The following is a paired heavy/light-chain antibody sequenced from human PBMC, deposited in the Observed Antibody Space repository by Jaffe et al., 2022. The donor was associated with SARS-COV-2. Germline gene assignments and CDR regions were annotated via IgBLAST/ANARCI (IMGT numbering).Heavy chain of an antibody. J-gene: IGHJ3*02. Sequence: EVHLVESGGGLVQPGGSLRLSCAASGFNISTSTMTWVRQAPGKGLECVAKIKEDGSEKHYVDSVKGRFSISRDNAKKLVYLQMNSLRAGDTAMYFCATLDDLGAFDIWGQGTLVTVSS. CDR1: GFNISTST. V-gene: IGHV3-7*03. CDR3: ATLDDLGAFDI. CDR2: IKEDGSEK.
Light chain of an antibody. CDR1: QSINDF. J-gene: IGKJ2*01. V-gene: IGKV1-39*01. CDR3: QQGFSPPYT. Sequence: DIQMTQSPSSLSASVGDRVTITCRASQSINDFLNWYQQKPGRAPNLLNDLTCNLQTGVPSRFSACGSGTDFSLIISSLRPDDFGTYYCQQGFSPPYTFGLGTRLEIK. CDR2: LTC.